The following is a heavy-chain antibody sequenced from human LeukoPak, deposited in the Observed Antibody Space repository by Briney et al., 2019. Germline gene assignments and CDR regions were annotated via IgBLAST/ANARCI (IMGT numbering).Heavy chain of an antibody. CDR2: ISAYNGNT. CDR3: ARIGRRWELPYYFDY. Sequence: ASVKVSCKASGGTFSSYAISWVRQAPGQGLEWMGWISAYNGNTNYAQKLQGRVTMTTDTSTSTAYMELRSLRSDDTAVYYCARIGRRWELPYYFDYWGQGTPVTVSS. D-gene: IGHD1-26*01. CDR1: GGTFSSYA. V-gene: IGHV1-18*01. J-gene: IGHJ4*02.